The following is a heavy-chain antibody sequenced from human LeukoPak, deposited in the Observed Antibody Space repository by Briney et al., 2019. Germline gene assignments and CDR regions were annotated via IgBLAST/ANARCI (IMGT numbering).Heavy chain of an antibody. Sequence: SETLSLTCAVYGGSFSGYYWSWIRQPPGKGLEWIGEINHSGSTNYNPSLKSRVTISVDTSKNQFSLKLSSVTAADTAVYYCARGRQTPNYYDSSGEENYFDYWGQGTLVTVSS. D-gene: IGHD3-22*01. V-gene: IGHV4-34*01. CDR1: GGSFSGYY. CDR2: INHSGST. CDR3: ARGRQTPNYYDSSGEENYFDY. J-gene: IGHJ4*02.